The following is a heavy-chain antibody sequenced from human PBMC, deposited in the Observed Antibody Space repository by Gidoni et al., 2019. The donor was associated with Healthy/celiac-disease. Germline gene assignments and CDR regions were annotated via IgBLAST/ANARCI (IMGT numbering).Heavy chain of an antibody. CDR1: GYTFTGYY. D-gene: IGHD2-2*01. J-gene: IGHJ5*02. V-gene: IGHV1-2*06. Sequence: QVQLVQSGAEVKKPGASVKVSCKASGYTFTGYYMHWVRQAPGQGLEWMGRINPNSGGTNYAQKFQGRVTMTRDTSISTAYMELSRLRSDDTAVYYCARERGIVVVPAAMVQGPLSGNWFDPWGQGTLVTVSS. CDR3: ARERGIVVVPAAMVQGPLSGNWFDP. CDR2: INPNSGGT.